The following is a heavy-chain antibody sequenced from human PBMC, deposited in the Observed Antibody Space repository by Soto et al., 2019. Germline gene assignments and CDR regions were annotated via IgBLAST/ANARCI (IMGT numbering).Heavy chain of an antibody. V-gene: IGHV1-2*02. CDR1: GYTFTGYY. D-gene: IGHD6-6*01. CDR3: ARGAGAARQYPGGIDA. Sequence: GASVKVSCKASGYTFTGYYMHWVRQAPGQGLEWMGWINPNSGGTNYAQKFQGRVTMTGDTSISTAYMELSSLRSDDTAVYYCARGAGAARQYPGGIDAWGQGTTVTVSS. J-gene: IGHJ6*02. CDR2: INPNSGGT.